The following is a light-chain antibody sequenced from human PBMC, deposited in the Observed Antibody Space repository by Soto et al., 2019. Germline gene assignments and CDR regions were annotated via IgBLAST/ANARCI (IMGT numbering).Light chain of an antibody. J-gene: IGKJ2*01. CDR2: GST. CDR1: QSVSNNY. V-gene: IGKV3-20*01. CDR3: QQYGSSPPYT. Sequence: EVVLTQSPATLSLSPGDRATLSCRASQSVSNNYSAWYQQKRGQSPKLLIFGSTYRATGIPDRFSGSGSGTDFTITISRLEPEDFAVYYCQQYGSSPPYTFGQGTKLEIK.